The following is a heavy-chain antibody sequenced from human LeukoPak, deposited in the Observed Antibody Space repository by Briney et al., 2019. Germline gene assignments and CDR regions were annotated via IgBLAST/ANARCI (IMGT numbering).Heavy chain of an antibody. D-gene: IGHD6-19*01. V-gene: IGHV4-4*02. CDR3: ARRSPYSTGWSSYFDY. CDR1: GGSISSTNW. CDR2: IYRSGTT. Sequence: SETLSLTCAVSGGSISSTNWWSWVRQPPGKGLEWIGEIYRSGTTNYKPSLKSRVTISLDKSRNHFSLKLTSVTTADSAVYYCARRSPYSTGWSSYFDYWGQGALVTVSS. J-gene: IGHJ4*02.